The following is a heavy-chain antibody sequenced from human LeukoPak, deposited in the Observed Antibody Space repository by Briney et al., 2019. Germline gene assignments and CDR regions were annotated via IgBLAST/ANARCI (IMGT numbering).Heavy chain of an antibody. J-gene: IGHJ4*02. CDR2: INHSGST. D-gene: IGHD5-18*01. V-gene: IGHV4-34*01. CDR1: GGSFSGYY. CDR3: ARSYGPEEY. Sequence: SETLSLTCAVYGGSFSGYYWSWIRQPPGKGLEWIGEINHSGSTNYNPSLKSRVTISVDTSKNQFSLKLSSVTAADTAVYYCARSYGPEEYWGQGTLVTVSS.